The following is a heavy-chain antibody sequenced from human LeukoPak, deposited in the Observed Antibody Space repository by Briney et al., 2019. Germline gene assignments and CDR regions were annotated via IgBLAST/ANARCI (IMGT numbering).Heavy chain of an antibody. CDR2: INPSGGST. J-gene: IGHJ4*02. D-gene: IGHD2-21*02. CDR3: ARALVVVTRFDY. Sequence: ASVRVSCKASGYTFTSYYMHWVRQAPGQGLEWMGIINPSGGSTSYAQKFQGRVTMTRDTSTSTVYMELSSLRSEDTAVYYCARALVVVTRFDYWGQGTLVTVSS. V-gene: IGHV1-46*01. CDR1: GYTFTSYY.